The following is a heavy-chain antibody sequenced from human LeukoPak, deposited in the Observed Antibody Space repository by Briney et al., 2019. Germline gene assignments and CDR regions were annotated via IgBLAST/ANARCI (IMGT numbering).Heavy chain of an antibody. CDR1: GFTFDDYA. V-gene: IGHV3-9*01. CDR2: ISWNSGSI. D-gene: IGHD3-9*01. Sequence: GGSLRLSCAASGFTFDDYAMHWVRQAPGKGLEWVSGISWNSGSIGYADSVKGRFTISRDNAKNSLYLQMDSLRAEDTALYYCAKDFGPRSSADYDILTGYIATPYFDYWGQGTLVTVSS. J-gene: IGHJ4*02. CDR3: AKDFGPRSSADYDILTGYIATPYFDY.